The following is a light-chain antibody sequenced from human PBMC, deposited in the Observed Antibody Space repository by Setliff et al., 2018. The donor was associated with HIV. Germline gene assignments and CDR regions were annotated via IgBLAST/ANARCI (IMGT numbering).Light chain of an antibody. CDR1: SSNIGSHS. J-gene: IGLJ2*01. CDR3: ATWDERLNCVV. CDR2: RDN. Sequence: QSVLAQPPSASGTPGQRVTISCSGSSSNIGSHSVCWYQQLPGAAPKFLIYRDNQRPSGVSDRFSVSKSGTSASLAISGLRSDDEAEYFCATWDERLNCVVFGGGTKVTVL. V-gene: IGLV1-47*01.